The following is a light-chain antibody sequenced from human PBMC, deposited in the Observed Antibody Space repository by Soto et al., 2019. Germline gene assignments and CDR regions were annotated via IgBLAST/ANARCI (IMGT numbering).Light chain of an antibody. CDR3: QQYGGSPGFT. V-gene: IGKV3-20*01. CDR2: GAS. J-gene: IGKJ3*01. CDR1: QTVCSTC. Sequence: EIVLTQSPGTLSFYPGERATLSCRTSQTVCSTCLAWYQQKPGQAPRLLISGASNRATGIPDRFSGSGSGTDFTLTISRLEPEDFAVYYCQQYGGSPGFTFGPGTKV.